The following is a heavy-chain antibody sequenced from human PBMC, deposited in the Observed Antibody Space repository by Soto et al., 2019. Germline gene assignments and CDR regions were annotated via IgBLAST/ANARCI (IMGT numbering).Heavy chain of an antibody. CDR3: ARGRWPIRGYCSGGSCYSKFPSHNWFDP. CDR1: GGSFSGYY. CDR2: INHSGST. J-gene: IGHJ5*02. D-gene: IGHD2-15*01. Sequence: ETLSLTCAVYGGSFSGYYWSWIRQPPGKGLEWIGEINHSGSTNYNPSLKSRVTISVDTSKNQFSLKLSSVTAADTAVYYCARGRWPIRGYCSGGSCYSKFPSHNWFDPWGQGTLVTVSS. V-gene: IGHV4-34*01.